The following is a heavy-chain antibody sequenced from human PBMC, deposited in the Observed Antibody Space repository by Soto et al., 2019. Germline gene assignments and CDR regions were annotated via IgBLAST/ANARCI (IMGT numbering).Heavy chain of an antibody. V-gene: IGHV4-4*02. J-gene: IGHJ4*02. D-gene: IGHD6-19*01. CDR1: SGSISSSNW. CDR2: IYHSGST. CDR3: ARVKQWLVNSGFDY. Sequence: SETLSLTCAVSSGSISSSNWWSWVRQPPGKGLEWIGEIYHSGSTNYNPSLKSRVTISVDKSKNQFSLKLSSVTAADTAVYYCARVKQWLVNSGFDYWGQGTLVTVSS.